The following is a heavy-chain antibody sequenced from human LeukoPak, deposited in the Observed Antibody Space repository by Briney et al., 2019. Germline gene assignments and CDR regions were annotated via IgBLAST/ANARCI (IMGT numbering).Heavy chain of an antibody. V-gene: IGHV1-2*02. Sequence: ASVKVSCKASGYTFTCYYMHWVRQAPGQGLEWMGWINPKSGGTNYAQKFQGRVTMTRDTSISTAYMELSRLRSDDTAVYYCARGGNVNWYFDLWGRGTLVTVSS. CDR2: INPKSGGT. CDR1: GYTFTCYY. J-gene: IGHJ2*01. D-gene: IGHD4-23*01. CDR3: ARGGNVNWYFDL.